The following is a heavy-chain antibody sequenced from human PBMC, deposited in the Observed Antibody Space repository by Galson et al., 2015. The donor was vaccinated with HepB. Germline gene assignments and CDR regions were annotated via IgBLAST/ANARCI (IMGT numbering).Heavy chain of an antibody. D-gene: IGHD2-15*01. CDR1: GGFISTYY. J-gene: IGHJ4*02. CDR2: VHYTGTT. CDR3: ARERTYCSSGSCDFAFDY. Sequence: ETLSLTCTVSGGFISTYYWGWIRQPPGKTLEWIGYVHYTGTTNYSPSLKSRVTVSLDMSKNQFFLKLNSVTAADMAVYYCARERTYCSSGSCDFAFDYWGPGMLVTVSS. V-gene: IGHV4-59*01.